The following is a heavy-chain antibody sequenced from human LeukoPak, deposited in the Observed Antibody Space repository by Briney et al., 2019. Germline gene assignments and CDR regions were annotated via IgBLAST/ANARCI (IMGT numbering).Heavy chain of an antibody. CDR3: AKDYSGYVDY. V-gene: IGHV3-30*04. Sequence: GGSLRLSCAASGFTFSNYAIYWVRQAPGKGLEWVSVISTDGNYKYYADSVKGRFTISRDNSKNTLYLQMNSLRAEDTAVYYCAKDYSGYVDYWGQGTLVTVSS. CDR2: ISTDGNYK. D-gene: IGHD1-26*01. CDR1: GFTFSNYA. J-gene: IGHJ4*02.